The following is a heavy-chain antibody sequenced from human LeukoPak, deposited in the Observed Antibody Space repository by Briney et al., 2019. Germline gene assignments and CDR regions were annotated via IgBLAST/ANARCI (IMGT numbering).Heavy chain of an antibody. CDR3: AKNGVPTKYYFDY. CDR1: GFTFSSYA. V-gene: IGHV3-23*01. CDR2: ISSSGAGT. D-gene: IGHD2-8*01. Sequence: GVSLRLSCAASGFTFSSYAMSWVRQAPGKGLEWVSAISSSGAGTYYADSVKGRFTISRDSSKNTLYLQMNSLRAEDTAVYYCAKNGVPTKYYFDYWGQGTLVTVSS. J-gene: IGHJ4*02.